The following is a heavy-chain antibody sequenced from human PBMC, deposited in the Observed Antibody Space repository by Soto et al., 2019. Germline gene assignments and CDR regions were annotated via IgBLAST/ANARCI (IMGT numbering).Heavy chain of an antibody. CDR1: GFTVSSNY. Sequence: EVQLVESGGGLIQPGGSLRLSCAASGFTVSSNYMSWVRQAPGKGLEWVSVIYSGGSTYYADSVKSPFTISRDNSKNTLYLQMNSLRAEDTAVYYCARDRVESGYPEYFQHWGQGTLVTVSS. J-gene: IGHJ1*01. D-gene: IGHD3-22*01. V-gene: IGHV3-53*01. CDR3: ARDRVESGYPEYFQH. CDR2: IYSGGST.